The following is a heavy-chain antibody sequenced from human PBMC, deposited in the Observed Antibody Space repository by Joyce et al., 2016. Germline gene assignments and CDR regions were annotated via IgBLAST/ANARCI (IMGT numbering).Heavy chain of an antibody. J-gene: IGHJ4*02. V-gene: IGHV2-70*15. Sequence: QVTLRESGPALVKPTQTLTLTCTFSGFSLSTSGMCVSWIRQPPGKALEWLARIDWDDDKYYSTSLKTRLTISKDTTKNQVVLTLTNMDPVDTGTYYCARMGSYYDILTGLTRRNYFDNWGQGTLVTVSS. CDR1: GFSLSTSGMC. CDR3: ARMGSYYDILTGLTRRNYFDN. CDR2: IDWDDDK. D-gene: IGHD3-9*01.